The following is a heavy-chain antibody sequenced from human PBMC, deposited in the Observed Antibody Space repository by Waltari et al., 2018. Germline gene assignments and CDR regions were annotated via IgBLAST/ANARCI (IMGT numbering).Heavy chain of an antibody. D-gene: IGHD1-1*01. CDR1: GFTVGNNF. Sequence: EVQLVESGGDLIQPGGSLRLSCAASGFTVGNNFMGWVRQAPGKGLVWVSVSYSGGSTNYIDSVRGRFTISRDSSKNTLYLQMNSLRAEDTAVYYCAKVDNVGLNNYWGQGTLVTVSS. CDR2: SYSGGST. V-gene: IGHV3-53*01. CDR3: AKVDNVGLNNY. J-gene: IGHJ4*02.